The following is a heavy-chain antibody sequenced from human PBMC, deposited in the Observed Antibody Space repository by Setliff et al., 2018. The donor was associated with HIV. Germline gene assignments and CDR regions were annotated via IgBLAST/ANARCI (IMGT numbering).Heavy chain of an antibody. J-gene: IGHJ4*02. V-gene: IGHV4-4*09. D-gene: IGHD6-13*01. CDR3: AKSPSYRSSWEYYFDY. CDR2: IYTSRGT. CDR1: GGSISGYH. Sequence: SETLSLTCTVSGGSISGYHWNWLRQTPGKGLEWIGYIYTSRGTNYNHSPRTRVIISVDTSNQFSLKLSSVTAADAAVYYCAKSPSYRSSWEYYFDYWGQGILVTVSS.